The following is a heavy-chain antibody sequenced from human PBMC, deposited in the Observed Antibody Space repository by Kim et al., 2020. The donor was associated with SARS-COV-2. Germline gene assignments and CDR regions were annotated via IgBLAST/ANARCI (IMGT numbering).Heavy chain of an antibody. D-gene: IGHD6-13*01. Sequence: GGSLRLSCAASGFTFSSYEMNWVRQAPGKGLEWVSYISSSGSTIYYADSVKGRFTISRDNAKNSLYLQMNSLRAEDTAVYYCAGVSGIAAAGTYYYGMDVWGQGTTDTVT. CDR1: GFTFSSYE. J-gene: IGHJ6*02. CDR2: ISSSGSTI. CDR3: AGVSGIAAAGTYYYGMDV. V-gene: IGHV3-48*03.